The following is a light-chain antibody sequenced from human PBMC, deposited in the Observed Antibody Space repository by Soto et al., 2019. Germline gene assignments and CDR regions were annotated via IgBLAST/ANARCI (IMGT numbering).Light chain of an antibody. CDR1: QSVSSNS. V-gene: IGKV3-20*01. CDR3: QQYGNSPRT. CDR2: GAS. Sequence: EIVLTQSPGTLSLSPGERATLSCRASQSVSSNSLAWYQQKPGQAPRLLIYGASSRAAGVPDRFSGSVSGTDFTLTISRLEPEDFAVYYCQQYGNSPRTFGQGTKLEIK. J-gene: IGKJ1*01.